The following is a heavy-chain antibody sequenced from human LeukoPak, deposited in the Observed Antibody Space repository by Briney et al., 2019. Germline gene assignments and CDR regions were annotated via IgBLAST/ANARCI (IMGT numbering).Heavy chain of an antibody. Sequence: PSETLSLTCTVSGGSIRSSSYYWGWIRQPPGKGLEWIGSIYYSGSTYYNPSLKSRVTISVDTSKNQFSLKLSSVTAADTAVYYCARDTRYYDSSGEFDYWGQGTLVTVSS. V-gene: IGHV4-39*07. CDR3: ARDTRYYDSSGEFDY. D-gene: IGHD3-22*01. J-gene: IGHJ4*02. CDR2: IYYSGST. CDR1: GGSIRSSSYY.